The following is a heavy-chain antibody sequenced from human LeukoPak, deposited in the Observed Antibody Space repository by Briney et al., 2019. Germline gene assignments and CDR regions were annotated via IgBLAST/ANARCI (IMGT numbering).Heavy chain of an antibody. CDR2: IYSGGST. CDR1: GLTLSSHY. Sequence: SGGSLRLSCAAPGLTLSSHYMSCVPQAPGRGLEWVSVIYSGGSTYYPDSVKRRFPISRHHSKTTLYLQMNSLRAEDTAVYYCARDRPVAGTTYPYYFDYWGQGTLVTVSS. J-gene: IGHJ4*02. V-gene: IGHV3-53*04. D-gene: IGHD6-19*01. CDR3: ARDRPVAGTTYPYYFDY.